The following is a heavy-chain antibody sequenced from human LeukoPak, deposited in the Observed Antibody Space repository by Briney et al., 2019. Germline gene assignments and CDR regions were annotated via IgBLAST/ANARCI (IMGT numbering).Heavy chain of an antibody. Sequence: SETLSLTCTVSGASFNSDDQYWNWIRQSPGKGLEWIGSIHPSGMLYNNPSLKSRVTISVDTSKNQFSLKLSSVTAADTAVYYCARVRCYYDSSGYYYGCHYYYMDVWGKGTTVTVSS. CDR1: GASFNSDDQY. CDR2: IHPSGML. V-gene: IGHV4-39*07. CDR3: ARVRCYYDSSGYYYGCHYYYMDV. D-gene: IGHD3-22*01. J-gene: IGHJ6*03.